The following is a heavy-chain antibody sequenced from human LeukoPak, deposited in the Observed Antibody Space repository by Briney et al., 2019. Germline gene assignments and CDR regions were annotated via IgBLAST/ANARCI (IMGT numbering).Heavy chain of an antibody. CDR1: GFTFSSYG. J-gene: IGHJ6*02. CDR2: IWYDGSNK. D-gene: IGHD5-24*01. CDR3: ARDLDTVGDGYKHGMDV. V-gene: IGHV3-33*01. Sequence: PGGSLRLSCAASGFTFSSYGMHWVRQAPGKGLEWVAVIWYDGSNKYYADSVKGRFTISRDNSKNTLYLQVNSLRAEDTAVYYCARDLDTVGDGYKHGMDVWGQGTTVTVSS.